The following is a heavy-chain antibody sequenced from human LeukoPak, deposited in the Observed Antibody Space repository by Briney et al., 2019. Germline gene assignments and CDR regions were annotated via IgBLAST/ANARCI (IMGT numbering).Heavy chain of an antibody. V-gene: IGHV3-30-3*01. CDR1: GLTFSRYA. CDR2: ISYDGSNN. Sequence: GGSLRLSCAASGLTFSRYAMHWVRQAPGKGLEWVAVISYDGSNNYYADSVKGRFTISRDNSKNTLYLQMNSLRAEDTAVYYCARVFYLYHPPLGYWGQGTLVTVSS. J-gene: IGHJ4*02. CDR3: ARVFYLYHPPLGY. D-gene: IGHD2/OR15-2a*01.